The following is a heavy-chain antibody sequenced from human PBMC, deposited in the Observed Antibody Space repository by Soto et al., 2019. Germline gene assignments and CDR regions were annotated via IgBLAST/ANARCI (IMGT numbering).Heavy chain of an antibody. Sequence: GGSLRLSCAASGFTFSNAWMNWVRQAPGKGLEWVGRIKSKTDGGTTDYAAPVKGRFTISRDDSKNTLYLQMNSLKTEDTAVYYCTTHSPSSSSWYYFDYWGQGTLVTVSS. J-gene: IGHJ4*02. V-gene: IGHV3-15*07. CDR3: TTHSPSSSSWYYFDY. D-gene: IGHD6-13*01. CDR2: IKSKTDGGTT. CDR1: GFTFSNAW.